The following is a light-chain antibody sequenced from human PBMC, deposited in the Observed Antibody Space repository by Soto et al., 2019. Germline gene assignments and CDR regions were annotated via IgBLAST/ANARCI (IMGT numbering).Light chain of an antibody. CDR1: SSTIGNNY. CDR2: DNN. CDR3: ATWDGRLPAEV. V-gene: IGLV1-51*01. J-gene: IGLJ2*01. Sequence: QSVLTQPPSVPAAPGQKVTISCPGSSSTIGNNYVSWYQKLPGTAPKLLIYDNNKRPSGIPDRFSGSKSGTSGTLDITGLQTGDEADYYCATWDGRLPAEVFGGGTKLTVL.